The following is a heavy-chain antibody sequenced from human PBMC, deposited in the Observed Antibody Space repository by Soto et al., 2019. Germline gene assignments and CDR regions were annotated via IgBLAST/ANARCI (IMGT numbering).Heavy chain of an antibody. CDR3: ARSPLATYYFDH. J-gene: IGHJ4*01. Sequence: QVQLQESGPGLVKPSGTLSLTCAVSGVSISSSYWWSWVRQPPGKGLEWIGEISHSGSTVYNPSLKSRLTISVDKSKKQTSLILTSVAAADTAVYYCARSPLATYYFDHWGQGTAVTVSS. V-gene: IGHV4-4*02. CDR1: GVSISSSYW. CDR2: ISHSGST.